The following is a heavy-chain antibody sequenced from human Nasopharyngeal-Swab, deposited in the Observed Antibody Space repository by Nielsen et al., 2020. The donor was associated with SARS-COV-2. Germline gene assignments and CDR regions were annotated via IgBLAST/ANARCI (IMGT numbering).Heavy chain of an antibody. CDR2: TGTTGDT. D-gene: IGHD6-13*01. V-gene: IGHV3-13*01. Sequence: GGSLRLSCAASGFTLSSYDMHWVRQATGKGLEWVSPTGTTGDTYYPGSVKGRFTISRENAKNSLYLQMNSLRAGDTAVYYCARGAAAGSDYWGQGTLVTVSS. CDR1: GFTLSSYD. J-gene: IGHJ4*02. CDR3: ARGAAAGSDY.